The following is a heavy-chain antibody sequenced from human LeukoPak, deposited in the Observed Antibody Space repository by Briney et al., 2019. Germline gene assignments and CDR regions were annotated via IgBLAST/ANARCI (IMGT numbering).Heavy chain of an antibody. CDR1: GFTFSSYA. D-gene: IGHD5-24*01. Sequence: GGSLGLSCAASGFTFSSYAMHWVRQAPGKGLEWVAVISYDGSNKYYADSVKGRFTISRDNSKNTLYLQMNSLRAEDTAVYYCAKSIPSRRPMADYWGQGTLVTVSS. V-gene: IGHV3-30-3*02. J-gene: IGHJ4*02. CDR3: AKSIPSRRPMADY. CDR2: ISYDGSNK.